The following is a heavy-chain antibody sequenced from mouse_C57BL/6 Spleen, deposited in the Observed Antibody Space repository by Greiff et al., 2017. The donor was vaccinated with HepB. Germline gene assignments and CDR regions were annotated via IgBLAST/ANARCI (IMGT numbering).Heavy chain of an antibody. V-gene: IGHV5-9-1*02. J-gene: IGHJ2*01. CDR3: TRDSYYGSSYDYFDY. D-gene: IGHD1-1*01. Sequence: EVQLVESGEGLVKPGGSLKLSCAASGFTFSSYAMSWVRQTPEKRLEWVAYISSGGDYIYYADTVNGRFTISRDNARNTLYLQMSSLKSEDTAMYYCTRDSYYGSSYDYFDYWGQGTTLTVSS. CDR1: GFTFSSYA. CDR2: ISSGGDYI.